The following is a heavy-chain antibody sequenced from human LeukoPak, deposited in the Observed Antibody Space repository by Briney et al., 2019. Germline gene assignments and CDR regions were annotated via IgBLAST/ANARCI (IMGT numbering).Heavy chain of an antibody. J-gene: IGHJ6*04. CDR3: ARGRRSPAIHYDG. D-gene: IGHD3-3*01. Sequence: GASVKVSCKASGYTFTSYDINWVRQATGQGLEWMGWMNPNSGSTGYAQKFEGGGTMTRNTSISTAYMELRSLRSEHTAVYYCARGRRSPAIHYDGWGKGTTVTVSS. V-gene: IGHV1-8*01. CDR1: GYTFTSYD. CDR2: MNPNSGST.